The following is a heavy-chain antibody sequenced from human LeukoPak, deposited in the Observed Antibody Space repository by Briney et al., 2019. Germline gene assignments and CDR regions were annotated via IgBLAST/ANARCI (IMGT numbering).Heavy chain of an antibody. CDR2: IYYSGST. J-gene: IGHJ4*02. D-gene: IGHD5-18*01. CDR3: ARYRGYSYGYVDY. V-gene: IGHV4-59*01. Sequence: SETLSLTCTVSGGSNSSYYWSWIRQPPGKGLEWIGYIYYSGSTNYNPSLKSRVTISVDTSKNQFSLKLSSVTAADTAVYYCARYRGYSYGYVDYWGQGTLVTVSS. CDR1: GGSNSSYY.